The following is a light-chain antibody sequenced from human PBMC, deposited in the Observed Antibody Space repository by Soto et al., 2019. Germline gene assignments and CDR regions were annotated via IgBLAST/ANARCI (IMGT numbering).Light chain of an antibody. V-gene: IGLV2-8*01. CDR3: SLYSSNGSLI. CDR1: SSDVGGYNY. CDR2: EVS. J-gene: IGLJ1*01. Sequence: QSVLTQPPSASESPGQSVTISCTGTSSDVGGYNYVSWYQQHPGKAPKLMIYEVSNRPSGAPDRFSGSTSGNTASLTISGLQAEDETDYFCSLYSSNGSLIFGPGTKVTVL.